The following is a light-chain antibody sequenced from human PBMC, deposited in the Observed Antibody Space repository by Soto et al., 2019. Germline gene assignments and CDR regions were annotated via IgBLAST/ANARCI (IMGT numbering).Light chain of an antibody. CDR1: QSVLFSSNNKNY. V-gene: IGKV4-1*01. Sequence: DIVMTQSPDSLAVSLGERATINCKSSQSVLFSSNNKNYLAWYQQKQGQPPKLLIYWASTRESGVPNRFSGSGSGTDFTLTISSLQAEDVAVYYCQQSDSTPITFGQGTRLEIK. J-gene: IGKJ5*01. CDR2: WAS. CDR3: QQSDSTPIT.